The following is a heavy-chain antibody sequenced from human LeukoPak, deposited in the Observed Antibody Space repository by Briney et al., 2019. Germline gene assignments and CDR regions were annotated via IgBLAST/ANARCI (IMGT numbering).Heavy chain of an antibody. CDR3: ASGSYGYGFDY. D-gene: IGHD5-18*01. V-gene: IGHV4-34*01. CDR2: INHSGST. Sequence: SETLSPTCAVYGGSFSGYYWSWIRQPPGKGLEWIGEINHSGSTNYNPSLKSRVTISVDTSKNQFSLKLSSVTAADTAVYYCASGSYGYGFDYWGQGTLVTVSS. CDR1: GGSFSGYY. J-gene: IGHJ4*02.